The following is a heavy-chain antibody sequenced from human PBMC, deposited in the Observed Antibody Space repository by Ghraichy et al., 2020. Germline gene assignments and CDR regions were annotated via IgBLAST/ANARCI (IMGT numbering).Heavy chain of an antibody. CDR2: INHSGST. V-gene: IGHV4-34*01. CDR3: AKMIPVSGTLGDY. Sequence: SQTLSLTCAVYGGSLGGHYWSWIRQPPGKGLEWIGEINHSGSTNYNPSLKSRVTISVDTSKSQFSLKLSSVTAADTAVYYCAKMIPVSGTLGDYWGQGTLLTVSS. D-gene: IGHD2-2*01. CDR1: GGSLGGHY. J-gene: IGHJ4*02.